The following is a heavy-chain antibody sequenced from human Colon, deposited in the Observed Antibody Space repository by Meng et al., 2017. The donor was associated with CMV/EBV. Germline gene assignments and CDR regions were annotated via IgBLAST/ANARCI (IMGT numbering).Heavy chain of an antibody. CDR2: INTDGTTL. CDR1: GFTFTNYW. CDR3: VRADVADQNNIAIAYFYGLDV. Sequence: GGSLRLSCAVSGFTFTNYWMHWVRHSPGKGREWISRINTDGTTLTYAASVKGRFTVSRDNAKNMVYLQMDSLRANDTGVYYCVRADVADQNNIAIAYFYGLDVWGQGTTVTRLL. V-gene: IGHV3-74*03. D-gene: IGHD2/OR15-2a*01. J-gene: IGHJ6*02.